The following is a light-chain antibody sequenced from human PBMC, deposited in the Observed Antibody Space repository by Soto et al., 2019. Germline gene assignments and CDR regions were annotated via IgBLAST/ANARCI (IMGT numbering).Light chain of an antibody. J-gene: IGKJ5*01. Sequence: DSQMTQSPSSLSASVGDSVTITCRASQSIRSFLIWYQQKPGKAPKLLIYAASSLQSGVPARFSGRGSGTDFTLTISSLQPEDCGTYYCQQSYSMPITFGQGTRLEIK. CDR1: QSIRSF. CDR2: AAS. V-gene: IGKV1-39*01. CDR3: QQSYSMPIT.